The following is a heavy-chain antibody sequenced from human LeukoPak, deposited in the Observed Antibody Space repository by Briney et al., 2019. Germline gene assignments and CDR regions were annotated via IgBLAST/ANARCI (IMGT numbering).Heavy chain of an antibody. V-gene: IGHV3-7*03. CDR2: IKQDGSEK. Sequence: GGSLRLSCAASGFTFSSYWMSWVRQAPGKGLEWVANIKQDGSEKYYVDSVKGRFTISRDNSKNTLYLQMNSLRAEDTAVYYCAKTQPSVVSRPIDYWGQGTLVTVSS. J-gene: IGHJ4*02. CDR1: GFTFSSYW. D-gene: IGHD2-15*01. CDR3: AKTQPSVVSRPIDY.